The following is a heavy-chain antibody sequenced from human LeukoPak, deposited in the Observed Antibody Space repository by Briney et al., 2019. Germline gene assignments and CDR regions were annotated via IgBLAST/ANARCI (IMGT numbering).Heavy chain of an antibody. CDR3: ARSHDHLWGNYPDY. CDR1: GGSISSGGYY. CDR2: IHHDGRI. J-gene: IGHJ4*02. D-gene: IGHD3-16*02. Sequence: PSQTLSLTCTVSGGSISSGGYYWSWIRQPPGKGLERIGEIHHDGRINYNPSLKSRVTLSVDKSKNQFSLRLNSVTAADTAMYYCARSHDHLWGNYPDYWGQGTLVTVSS. V-gene: IGHV4-30-2*01.